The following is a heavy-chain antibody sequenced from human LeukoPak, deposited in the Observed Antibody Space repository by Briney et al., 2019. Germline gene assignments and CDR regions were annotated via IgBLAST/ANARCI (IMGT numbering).Heavy chain of an antibody. CDR3: ARAMLWQYNWFDP. V-gene: IGHV4-39*07. CDR2: IYYSGST. CDR1: GGSISSRSYY. J-gene: IGHJ5*02. Sequence: SETLSLTCTVSGGSISSRSYYWGWIRQPPGTGLEWIGTIYYSGSTYYNPSLKSRLTISVDTSKNQFSLRLNSVTAADTAMYYCARAMLWQYNWFDPWGQGTLVTVST. D-gene: IGHD2-2*01.